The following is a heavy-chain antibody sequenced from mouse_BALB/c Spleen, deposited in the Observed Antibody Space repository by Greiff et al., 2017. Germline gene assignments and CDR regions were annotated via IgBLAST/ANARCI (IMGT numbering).Heavy chain of an antibody. CDR3: ASRGDGFDY. D-gene: IGHD2-3*01. Sequence: QVHVKQSGPQLVRPGASVKISCKASGYSFTSYWMHWVKQRPGQGLEWIGMIDPSDSETRLNQKFKDKATLTVDKSSSTAYMQLSSPTSEDSAVYYCASRGDGFDYWGQGTTLTVSS. CDR2: IDPSDSET. CDR1: GYSFTSYW. V-gene: IGHV1S127*01. J-gene: IGHJ2*01.